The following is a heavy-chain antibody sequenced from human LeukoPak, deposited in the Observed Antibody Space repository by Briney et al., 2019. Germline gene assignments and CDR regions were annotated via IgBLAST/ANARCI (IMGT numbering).Heavy chain of an antibody. CDR3: GRNDIAVAGTVSTFDY. V-gene: IGHV3-23*01. J-gene: IGHJ4*02. D-gene: IGHD6-19*01. CDR1: GFTFSSYA. Sequence: GGSLRLSCAASGFTFSSYAMSWVRQAPGKGLEWVSAISGSGGSTYYADSVKGRFTISRDNSKSTLYLQMNSLRAEDTAVYYCGRNDIAVAGTVSTFDYWGQGTLVTVSS. CDR2: ISGSGGST.